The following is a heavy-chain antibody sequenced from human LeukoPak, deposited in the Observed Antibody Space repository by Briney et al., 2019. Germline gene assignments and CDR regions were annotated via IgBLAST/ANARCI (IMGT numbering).Heavy chain of an antibody. CDR1: GYTFTNYY. V-gene: IGHV1-2*04. Sequence: GASVKVSCKTSGYTFTNYYMHWVRQAPGQGLEWMGWINPNSGGTNYAQKFQGWVTMTRDTSISTAYMELSRLRSDDTAVYYCARGEGYGGIYGMDVWGQGTTVTVSS. CDR2: INPNSGGT. J-gene: IGHJ6*02. D-gene: IGHD4-23*01. CDR3: ARGEGYGGIYGMDV.